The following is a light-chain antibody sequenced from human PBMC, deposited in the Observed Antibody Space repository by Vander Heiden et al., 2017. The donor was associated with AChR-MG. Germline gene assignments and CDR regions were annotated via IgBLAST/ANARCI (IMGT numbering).Light chain of an antibody. V-gene: IGKV2-28*01. CDR3: MQAVQTPHT. CDR2: LGS. Sequence: DIVMTQSPLFLPVTPGEPASMSCRSSQSLLHSTGYNYLDWYVQKPGQSPQLLIFLGSHRASVVPDRFSGSGSGTDYTLKISRVEAEDVGVYFCMQAVQTPHTFGQGTKLDIK. CDR1: QSLLHSTGYNY. J-gene: IGKJ2*01.